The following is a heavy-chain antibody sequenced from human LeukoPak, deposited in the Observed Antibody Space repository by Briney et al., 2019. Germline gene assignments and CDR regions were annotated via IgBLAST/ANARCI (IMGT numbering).Heavy chain of an antibody. CDR2: INSDGSTT. Sequence: GGSLRLSCAASGFTFSSYWMHWVRQAPGKGLVWVSRINSDGSTTSYADSVKGRFTISRDNAKNSLYLQMNSLRAEDTAVYYCASFWRLAFDYWGRGTLVTVSS. J-gene: IGHJ4*02. CDR1: GFTFSSYW. V-gene: IGHV3-74*01. D-gene: IGHD6-19*01. CDR3: ASFWRLAFDY.